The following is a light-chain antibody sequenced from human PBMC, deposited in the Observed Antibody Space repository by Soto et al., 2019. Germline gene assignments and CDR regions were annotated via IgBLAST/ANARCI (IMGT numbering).Light chain of an antibody. CDR2: DAS. J-gene: IGKJ5*01. V-gene: IGKV3-15*01. Sequence: EIVMTQSPATTSASPVASATHSYRASQSVSSNLAWHQQKPGQAPRILMYDASTRATGISARFSGSGSGTEFTLTISSLQSEDFAVYYCQQYHNWPITFGQGTRLENK. CDR3: QQYHNWPIT. CDR1: QSVSSN.